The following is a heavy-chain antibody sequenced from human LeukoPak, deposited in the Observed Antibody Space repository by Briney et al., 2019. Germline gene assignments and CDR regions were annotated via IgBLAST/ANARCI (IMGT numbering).Heavy chain of an antibody. CDR2: IHPNGGRT. CDR3: TRDHNWGADY. CDR1: GYSFTGHY. Sequence: GASVKVSCTSSGYSFTGHYMHWVRQGPGQGPEWMGWIHPNGGRTNYAPKFQGRVTMTRDTSVTTDYMELSWLTSDDTAVYYCTRDHNWGADYWGQGTLITVSS. D-gene: IGHD7-27*01. J-gene: IGHJ4*02. V-gene: IGHV1-2*02.